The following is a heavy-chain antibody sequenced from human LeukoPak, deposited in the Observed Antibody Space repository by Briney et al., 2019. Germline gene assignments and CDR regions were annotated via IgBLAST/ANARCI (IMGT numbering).Heavy chain of an antibody. Sequence: GASVKVSCKVSGYTLTELSMHWVRQAPGKGLEWMGGFDPEDGETIYAQKFQGRVTMTEDTSTDTAYMELSSLRSEDTAVYYCATGKDEYYPTDYWGQGTLVTVSS. D-gene: IGHD2/OR15-2a*01. CDR3: ATGKDEYYPTDY. CDR2: FDPEDGET. J-gene: IGHJ4*02. CDR1: GYTLTELS. V-gene: IGHV1-24*01.